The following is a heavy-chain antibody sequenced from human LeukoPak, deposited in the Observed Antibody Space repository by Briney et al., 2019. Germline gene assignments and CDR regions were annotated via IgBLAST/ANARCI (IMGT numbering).Heavy chain of an antibody. CDR2: ISYDGGNK. J-gene: IGHJ5*02. V-gene: IGHV3-30*01. CDR3: AREQYYYDSSGCLDP. D-gene: IGHD3-22*01. Sequence: GGSLRLSCAASGFTFSSYAMHWVRQAPGKGLEWVAVISYDGGNKYYADSVKGRFTISRDNSKNTLYLQMNSLRAEDTAVYYCAREQYYYDSSGCLDPWGQGTLVTVSS. CDR1: GFTFSSYA.